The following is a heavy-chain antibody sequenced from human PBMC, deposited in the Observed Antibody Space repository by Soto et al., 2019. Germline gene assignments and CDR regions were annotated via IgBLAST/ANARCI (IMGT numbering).Heavy chain of an antibody. CDR3: ARGRRDGYNNIDY. CDR1: GGSISSGGYY. Sequence: TLSLTCTVSGGSISSGGYYWSWIRQHPGKGLEWIGYIYYSGSTYYNPSLKSRVTISVDTSKNQFSLKLSSVTAADTAVYYCARGRRDGYNNIDYWGQGTLVTVSS. CDR2: IYYSGST. D-gene: IGHD5-12*01. V-gene: IGHV4-31*03. J-gene: IGHJ4*02.